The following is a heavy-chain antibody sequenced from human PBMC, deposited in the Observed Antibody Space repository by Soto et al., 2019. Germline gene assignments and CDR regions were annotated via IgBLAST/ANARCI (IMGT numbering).Heavy chain of an antibody. CDR1: GGSISSSSYY. CDR2: IYYSGST. V-gene: IGHV4-39*01. D-gene: IGHD6-6*01. J-gene: IGHJ6*03. Sequence: QLQLQESGPGLVKPSETLSLTCTVSGGSISSSSYYWGWIRQPPGKGLEWIGSIYYSGSTYYNPSLKSRVTISVDTSKNQFSLKLSSVTAADTAVYYCARQGQLVGSGNYYYMDVWGKGTTVTVSS. CDR3: ARQGQLVGSGNYYYMDV.